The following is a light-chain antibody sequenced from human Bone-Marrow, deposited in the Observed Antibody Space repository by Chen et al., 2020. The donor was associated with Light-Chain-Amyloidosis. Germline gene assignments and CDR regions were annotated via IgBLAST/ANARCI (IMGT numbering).Light chain of an antibody. CDR3: AAWDGSLVGYV. J-gene: IGLJ1*01. CDR2: RNN. V-gene: IGLV1-47*01. Sequence: QSVLTQPPSASGTPGQRVTISCSGASSNIGINYVYWYQHLPGAAPNLLIPRNNQRHSGVPDRFSASKSGTSAFLAISGLRSEDEADYYCAAWDGSLVGYVFGTGTKVIVL. CDR1: SSNIGINY.